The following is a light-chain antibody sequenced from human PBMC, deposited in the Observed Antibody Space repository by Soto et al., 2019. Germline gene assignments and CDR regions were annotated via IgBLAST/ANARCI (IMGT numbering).Light chain of an antibody. CDR2: GAS. V-gene: IGKV3D-15*01. CDR3: QQYNNWPLT. Sequence: EIVMTQSPATLSVSPGERATLSCRASQSVSSNLAWYQQKPGQAPRLLIYGASIRATGIPARFSGSGSGTEFTLTISSLQSEDFAVYYCQQYNNWPLTFGQGTKVDIK. J-gene: IGKJ1*01. CDR1: QSVSSN.